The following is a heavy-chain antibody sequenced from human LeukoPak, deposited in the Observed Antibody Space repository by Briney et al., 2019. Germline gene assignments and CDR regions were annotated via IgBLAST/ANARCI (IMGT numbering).Heavy chain of an antibody. D-gene: IGHD4-17*01. J-gene: IGHJ4*02. CDR1: GNYW. CDR2: IKSDGSNT. Sequence: PGGSLRLSCAASGNYWMHWVRQAPGKGLVWVSRIKSDGSNTNYADSVKGRFTISRDNAKNTLYLQMNSLRAEDTAVYYCARAILTPGGATVTRYFDYWGQGTLVTVSS. CDR3: ARAILTPGGATVTRYFDY. V-gene: IGHV3-74*01.